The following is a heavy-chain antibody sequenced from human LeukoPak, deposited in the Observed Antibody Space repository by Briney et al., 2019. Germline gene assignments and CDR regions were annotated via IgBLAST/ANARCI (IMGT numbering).Heavy chain of an antibody. Sequence: ASVKVSCKASGYTFTGYYMHWVRQATGQGLEWMGWMNPNSGNTGYAQKFQGRVTMTRNTSISTAYMELSSLRSEDTAVYYCARAVGSWFDPWGQGTLVTVSS. D-gene: IGHD3-10*01. CDR1: GYTFTGYY. V-gene: IGHV1-8*02. CDR2: MNPNSGNT. CDR3: ARAVGSWFDP. J-gene: IGHJ5*02.